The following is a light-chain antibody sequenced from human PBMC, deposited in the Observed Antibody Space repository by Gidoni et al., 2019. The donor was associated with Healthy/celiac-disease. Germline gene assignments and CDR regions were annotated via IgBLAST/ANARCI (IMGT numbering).Light chain of an antibody. CDR2: FGS. CDR3: MQALQTPIT. CDR1: QSLLHSNGYNY. V-gene: IGKV2-28*01. Sequence: DIVMTQSPPSLPVTPGEPASISCRSSQSLLHSNGYNYLDWYLQKPGQSPQLLIYFGSNWASGVPDRFSGSGSGTDFTLKISRVEAEDVGVYYCMQALQTPITFGQGTRLEIK. J-gene: IGKJ5*01.